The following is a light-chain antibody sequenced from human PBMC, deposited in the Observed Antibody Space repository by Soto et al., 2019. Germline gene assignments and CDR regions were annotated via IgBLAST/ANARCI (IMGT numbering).Light chain of an antibody. V-gene: IGKV3-15*01. CDR3: QQCNNWPPLT. J-gene: IGKJ4*01. CDR2: GAS. CDR1: QSVSSN. Sequence: EIVMTQSPATLSVSAGERATLSCRASQSVSSNLAWYQQKPGQAPRLLIYGASTRATGIPARFSGSGSGTEFTLTISSLQSEDFAVYYCQQCNNWPPLTFGGGTKVEIK.